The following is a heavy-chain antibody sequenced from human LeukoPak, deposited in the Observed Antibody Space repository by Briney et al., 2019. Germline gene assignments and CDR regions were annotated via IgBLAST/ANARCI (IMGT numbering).Heavy chain of an antibody. CDR3: AKGPGPLWFGELGGWFDP. CDR2: IKRKSDGGTT. Sequence: NPGGSLRLSCAASGLTFSNAWMSWVRQAPGKGLEWVGRIKRKSDGGTTDYAAPVKGRFTISRDDSKNTLYLQMNSLKSEDTAVYYCAKGPGPLWFGELGGWFDPWGQGTLVTVSS. D-gene: IGHD3-10*01. CDR1: GLTFSNAW. J-gene: IGHJ5*02. V-gene: IGHV3-15*01.